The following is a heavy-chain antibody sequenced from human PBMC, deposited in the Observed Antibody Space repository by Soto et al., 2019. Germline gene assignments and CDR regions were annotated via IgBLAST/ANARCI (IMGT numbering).Heavy chain of an antibody. J-gene: IGHJ6*02. CDR2: INNDGSST. CDR3: ARGWSSYYYGMDV. CDR1: GFPFNHYW. Sequence: GGSLRLSCAASGFPFNHYWMHWVRQAPGKGLLWVARINNDGSSTSYADSVKGRFTISRDNAMNTLYLQIYSLRAEDTAVYYCARGWSSYYYGMDVWGQGTTVTVSS. D-gene: IGHD1-26*01. V-gene: IGHV3-74*01.